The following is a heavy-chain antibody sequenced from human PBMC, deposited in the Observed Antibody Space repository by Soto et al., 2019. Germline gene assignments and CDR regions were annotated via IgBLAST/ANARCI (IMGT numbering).Heavy chain of an antibody. CDR2: INPSDGST. Sequence: ASVKVSCKASGYTFTSYSMHWVRQAPGQGPEWMGTINPSDGSTSYAQKFQGRISVTRDTSTSTVYMDLSSLKSEDTAVYFCAKVRSTTYYYDTTWDPPGNALDIWGQGTMVTVSS. CDR3: AKVRSTTYYYDTTWDPPGNALDI. V-gene: IGHV1-46*01. D-gene: IGHD3-22*01. CDR1: GYTFTSYS. J-gene: IGHJ3*02.